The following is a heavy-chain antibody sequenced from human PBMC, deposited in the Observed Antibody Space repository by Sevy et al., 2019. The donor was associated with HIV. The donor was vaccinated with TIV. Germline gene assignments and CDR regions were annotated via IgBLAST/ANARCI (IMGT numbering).Heavy chain of an antibody. Sequence: GGSLRLSCAASGFTFSSYWMSWVRQAPGKGLEWVATMKQDGSEKYYVDSVKGRFTISRDNAKHSLYLQMNSLRAEDTAAYDCVREGRGGFSYSLDCWGQGTLVTVSS. CDR3: VREGRGGFSYSLDC. D-gene: IGHD5-18*01. J-gene: IGHJ4*02. CDR1: GFTFSSYW. V-gene: IGHV3-7*01. CDR2: MKQDGSEK.